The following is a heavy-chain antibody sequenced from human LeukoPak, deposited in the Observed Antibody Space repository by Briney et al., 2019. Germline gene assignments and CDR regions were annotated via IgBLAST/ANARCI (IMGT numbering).Heavy chain of an antibody. D-gene: IGHD6-13*01. CDR3: ARRVAAAGHYYFDY. Sequence: PGGSLRLSCAASGFNFNNYNMNWVRQAPGKGLEWVSYITLSSSTTYYADSVKGRFTISRDNAKNPLYLQMNSLRAEDTAVYYCARRVAAAGHYYFDYWGQGTLVTVSS. V-gene: IGHV3-48*04. CDR2: ITLSSSTT. CDR1: GFNFNNYN. J-gene: IGHJ4*02.